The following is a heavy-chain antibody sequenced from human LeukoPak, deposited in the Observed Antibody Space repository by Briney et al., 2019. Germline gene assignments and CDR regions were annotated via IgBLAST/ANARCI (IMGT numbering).Heavy chain of an antibody. CDR1: GGAISSYY. J-gene: IGHJ6*03. V-gene: IGHV4-59*08. Sequence: SETLSLTCTVSGGAISSYYWSWIRQPPGKGLEWIGYIYYSGSTNYNPSLKSRVTISLDTSKNQFSLKLSSVTAADTAVSYCARAFPESYYYYMDVWGKGTTVTVSS. CDR2: IYYSGST. D-gene: IGHD5-24*01. CDR3: ARAFPESYYYYMDV.